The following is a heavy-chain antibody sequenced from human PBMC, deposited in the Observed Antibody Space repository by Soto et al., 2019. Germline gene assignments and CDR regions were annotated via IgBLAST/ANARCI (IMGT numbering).Heavy chain of an antibody. CDR2: ISCSGGST. V-gene: IGHV3-23*01. D-gene: IGHD3-10*01. J-gene: IGHJ6*02. CDR3: AKVSGSGSYDGYGMDV. Sequence: GGSLRLSCAASGFTFSSYAMSWVRQAPGKGLEWVSAISCSGGSTYYADSVKGRFTISRDNSKNTLYLQMNSLRAEDTAVYYCAKVSGSGSYDGYGMDVWGQGTTVTVSS. CDR1: GFTFSSYA.